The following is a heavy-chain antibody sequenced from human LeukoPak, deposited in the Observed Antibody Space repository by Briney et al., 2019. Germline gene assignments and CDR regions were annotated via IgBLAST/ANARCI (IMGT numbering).Heavy chain of an antibody. V-gene: IGHV3-23*01. J-gene: IGHJ4*02. D-gene: IGHD1-26*01. CDR1: GFTVSSNY. Sequence: GGSLRLSCAASGFTVSSNYMSWVRQAPGMGLEWVSAISGSGGSTYYADSVKGRFTISRDNSKNTLYLQMNSLRAEDTAVYYCAKGRSYALYYFDYWGQGTLVTVSS. CDR3: AKGRSYALYYFDY. CDR2: ISGSGGST.